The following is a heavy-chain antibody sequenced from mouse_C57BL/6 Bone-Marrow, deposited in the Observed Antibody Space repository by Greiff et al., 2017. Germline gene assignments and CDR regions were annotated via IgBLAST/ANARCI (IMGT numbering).Heavy chain of an antibody. CDR2: IYPSSGNT. V-gene: IGHV1-81*01. Sequence: VQLQESGAELARPGASVKLSCKASGYTFTSYGISWVKQRTGQGLEWIGEIYPSSGNTYYNEQFKGKATLTADKSSSTAYMELRSLTSEDSAVYCCAKRGPLSFDYWGQGTTLTVSS. D-gene: IGHD6-1*01. J-gene: IGHJ2*01. CDR1: GYTFTSYG. CDR3: AKRGPLSFDY.